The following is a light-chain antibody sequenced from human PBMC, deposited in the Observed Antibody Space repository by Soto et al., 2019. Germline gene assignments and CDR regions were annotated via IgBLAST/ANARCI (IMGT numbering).Light chain of an antibody. CDR2: AAS. CDR1: QSISSY. Sequence: DIQMTQSPSSLSASVGDRVTITCQASQSISSYLNWYQQKPGKAPKLLIYAASSLQSGVPSRFRGSGSGTDFTLTISSLQPEDFAVYYCQQYNEWWTFGLGTKVDIK. CDR3: QQYNEWWT. V-gene: IGKV1-39*01. J-gene: IGKJ1*01.